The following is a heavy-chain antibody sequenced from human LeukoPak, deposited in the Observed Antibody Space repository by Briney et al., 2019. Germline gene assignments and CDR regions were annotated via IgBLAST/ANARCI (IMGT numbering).Heavy chain of an antibody. V-gene: IGHV3-74*01. CDR3: GRDLGGRSGY. CDR2: INEDGSIT. J-gene: IGHJ4*02. Sequence: GGSLRLSCAVPGFTFRTYWMHWVRQVPGEGLVWVSRINEDGSITNYADSVKGRFTISRDNAENTLYLQMNSLTAEDTAVYYCGRDLGGRSGYWGLGTLVTVSS. D-gene: IGHD1-26*01. CDR1: GFTFRTYW.